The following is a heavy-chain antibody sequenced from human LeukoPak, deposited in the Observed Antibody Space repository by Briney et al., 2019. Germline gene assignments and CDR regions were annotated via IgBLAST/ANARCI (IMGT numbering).Heavy chain of an antibody. D-gene: IGHD2-2*01. J-gene: IGHJ3*02. CDR1: GGSFSGYY. CDR3: AATKYQLLFRTARPLAPFDI. Sequence: SETLSLTCAVYGGSFSGYYWSWIRQPPGKGLEWIGEINHSGSTNYNPSLKSRVTISVDTSKNQFSLKLSSVIAADTAVYYCAATKYQLLFRTARPLAPFDIWGQGTMVTVSS. V-gene: IGHV4-34*01. CDR2: INHSGST.